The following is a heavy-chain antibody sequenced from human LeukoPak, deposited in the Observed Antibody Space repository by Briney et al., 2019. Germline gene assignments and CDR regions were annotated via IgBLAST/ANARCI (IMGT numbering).Heavy chain of an antibody. CDR2: IRYDGSNK. Sequence: GGSLRPSCAASGFTFSSYGVHWVRQAPGKGLEWVAFIRYDGSNKYYADSVKGRFTISRDNSKNTLYLQMDSLRAEDMAVYYCVRDSSSWSWAEYFQHWGQGTLVAVSS. J-gene: IGHJ1*01. CDR3: VRDSSSWSWAEYFQH. V-gene: IGHV3-30*02. D-gene: IGHD6-13*01. CDR1: GFTFSSYG.